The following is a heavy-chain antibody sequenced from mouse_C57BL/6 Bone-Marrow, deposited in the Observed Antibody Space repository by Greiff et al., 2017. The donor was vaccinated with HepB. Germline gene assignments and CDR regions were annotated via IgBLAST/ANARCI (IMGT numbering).Heavy chain of an antibody. CDR1: GYTFTSYW. CDR2: INPSNGGT. J-gene: IGHJ2*01. CDR3: ARGYYGSTNYFDC. D-gene: IGHD1-1*01. Sequence: VQLKQPGTELVKPGASVKLSCKASGYTFTSYWMHWVKQRPGQGLEWIGNINPSNGGTNYNEKFKSKATLTVDKSSSTAYMQLSSLTSEDSAVYYCARGYYGSTNYFDCWGQGTTLTVSS. V-gene: IGHV1-53*01.